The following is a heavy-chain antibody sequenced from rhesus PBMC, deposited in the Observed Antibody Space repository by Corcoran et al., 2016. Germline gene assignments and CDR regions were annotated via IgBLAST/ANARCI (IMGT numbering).Heavy chain of an antibody. Sequence: QVQLQESGPGLVKPSETLSLTCAVSGYSISSGYYWGWIRQPPGKGLEYFGYISGSSGSTYYNPSLKSRVTISKDTSKNQFSLKLSSVTAADTAVYYCARTPGNRFDVWGPGVLVTVSS. D-gene: IGHD2-39*01. CDR2: ISGSSGST. V-gene: IGHV4-99*01. CDR3: ARTPGNRFDV. CDR1: GYSISSGYY. J-gene: IGHJ5-1*01.